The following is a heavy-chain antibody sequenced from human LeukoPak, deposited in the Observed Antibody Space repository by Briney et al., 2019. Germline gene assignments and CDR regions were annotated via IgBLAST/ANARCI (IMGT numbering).Heavy chain of an antibody. Sequence: SETLSLTCTVSGGSISSSSYYWGWIRQPPGKGLEWIGYIYHSGSSYYNPSLKSRVTISVDRSKNQFSLKLSSVTAADTAVYYCARATVTSEEGHWFDPWGQGTLVTVSS. D-gene: IGHD4-17*01. J-gene: IGHJ5*02. V-gene: IGHV4-39*07. CDR2: IYHSGSS. CDR3: ARATVTSEEGHWFDP. CDR1: GGSISSSSYY.